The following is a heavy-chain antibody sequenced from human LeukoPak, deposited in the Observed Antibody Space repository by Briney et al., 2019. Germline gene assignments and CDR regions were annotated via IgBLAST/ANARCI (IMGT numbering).Heavy chain of an antibody. CDR2: IYYSGST. Sequence: SETLSLTCTVSGGSISSGDYYWSWIRQPPGKGLEWIGYIYYSGSTYYNPSLKSRVTISVDTSKNQFSLKLSSVTAADTAVNYCARDNIVVVPAAKNYYYYGMDVWGQGTTVTVSS. V-gene: IGHV4-30-4*01. J-gene: IGHJ6*02. D-gene: IGHD2-2*01. CDR3: ARDNIVVVPAAKNYYYYGMDV. CDR1: GGSISSGDYY.